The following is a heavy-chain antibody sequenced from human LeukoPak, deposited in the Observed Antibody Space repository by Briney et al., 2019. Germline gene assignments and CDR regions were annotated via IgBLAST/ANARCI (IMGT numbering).Heavy chain of an antibody. V-gene: IGHV4-30-2*01. Sequence: SETLSLTCTVSGGSISSGGYYWSWIRQPPGKGLEWIGYIYHSGSTYYNPSLKSRVTISVDRSKNQFSLKLSSVTAADTAVYYCARGMAPGAFDIWGQGTMVTVSS. CDR2: IYHSGST. CDR1: GGSISSGGYY. CDR3: ARGMAPGAFDI. J-gene: IGHJ3*02. D-gene: IGHD5-24*01.